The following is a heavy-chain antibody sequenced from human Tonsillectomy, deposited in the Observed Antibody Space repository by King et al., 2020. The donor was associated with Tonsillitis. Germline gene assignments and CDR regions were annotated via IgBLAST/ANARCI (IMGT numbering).Heavy chain of an antibody. CDR2: IWYDGSNE. CDR3: ARDHYADTPTYFDY. CDR1: GFTFSSYG. J-gene: IGHJ4*02. D-gene: IGHD2-2*01. V-gene: IGHV3-33*08. Sequence: VQLVESGGGVVQPGRSLRLSCAASGFTFSSYGMHWVRQAPGKGLEWVAVIWYDGSNEYYADSVKGRFTISRDNSKNTLYLQMNSLRAEDTAVYYCARDHYADTPTYFDYWGQGTLVTVSS.